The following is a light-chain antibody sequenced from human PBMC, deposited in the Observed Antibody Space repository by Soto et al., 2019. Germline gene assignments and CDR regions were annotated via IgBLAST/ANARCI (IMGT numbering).Light chain of an antibody. V-gene: IGLV2-14*01. Sequence: QSALTQPASVSGSPGQSITISCTGASSDVGGYNYVSWYQQHPGKAPKLVIYEVSNRPSGVSNRFSGSKSGNTASLTISGLQAEDEADYYCSSYTSSNTLVFGRGTKLTVL. J-gene: IGLJ3*02. CDR2: EVS. CDR1: SSDVGGYNY. CDR3: SSYTSSNTLV.